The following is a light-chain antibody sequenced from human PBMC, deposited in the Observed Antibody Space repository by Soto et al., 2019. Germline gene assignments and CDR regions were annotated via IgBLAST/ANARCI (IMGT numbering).Light chain of an antibody. CDR3: SSYTNINTRACV. J-gene: IGLJ1*01. V-gene: IGLV2-14*02. CDR1: SSDVGRYDL. CDR2: EDI. Sequence: QSALTQPASVSGSPGQSITISCTGTSSDVGRYDLVSWYQQRPGNVPKLMIYEDIKRPSGVSDRFSGSKSGNTASLTISGLQAEDEAEYFCSSYTNINTRACVFGTGTKLTVL.